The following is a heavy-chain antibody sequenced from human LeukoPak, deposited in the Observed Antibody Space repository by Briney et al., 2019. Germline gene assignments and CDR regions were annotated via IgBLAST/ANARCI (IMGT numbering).Heavy chain of an antibody. D-gene: IGHD3-10*01. V-gene: IGHV3-74*01. CDR2: INIDGSSG. Sequence: PGGSLRLSCAASGFTFRSYWMHWVRQAPGKGLVWVSRINIDGSSGSYADSVEGRFTISRDNAKNSLYLQMNSLRAEDTAVYYCANYYDSGPQGDFWGQGTLVTVSS. CDR1: GFTFRSYW. CDR3: ANYYDSGPQGDF. J-gene: IGHJ4*02.